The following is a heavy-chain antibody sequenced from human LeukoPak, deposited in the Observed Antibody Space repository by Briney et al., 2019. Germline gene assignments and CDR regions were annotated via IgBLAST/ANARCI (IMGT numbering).Heavy chain of an antibody. CDR2: IIPIFGTA. V-gene: IGHV1-69*05. Sequence: SVKVSCKASGGTFSSYDISWVLQAPGQGLGWMGRIIPIFGTANYAQKFQGRVTITTDESTSTAYMELSSLRSEDTAVYYCARDCSGGSCYSLALDYWGQGTLVTVSS. J-gene: IGHJ4*02. CDR1: GGTFSSYD. CDR3: ARDCSGGSCYSLALDY. D-gene: IGHD2-15*01.